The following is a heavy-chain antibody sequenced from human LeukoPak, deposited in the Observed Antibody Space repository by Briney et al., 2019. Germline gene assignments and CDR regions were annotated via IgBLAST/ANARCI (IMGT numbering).Heavy chain of an antibody. J-gene: IGHJ4*02. D-gene: IGHD5-24*01. CDR1: GFTFSSYA. CDR2: ISGSGGST. CDR3: AKDQGGGWLQLHRSLDY. Sequence: PGGSLRLSCAASGFTFSSYAMSWVRQVPGKGLEWVSAISGSGGSTYYADSVKGRFTISRDNSKNTLYLQMNSLRAEDTAVYYCAKDQGGGWLQLHRSLDYWGQGTLVTVSS. V-gene: IGHV3-23*01.